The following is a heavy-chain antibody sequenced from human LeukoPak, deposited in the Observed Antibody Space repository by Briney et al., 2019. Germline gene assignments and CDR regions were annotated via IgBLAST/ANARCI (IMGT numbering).Heavy chain of an antibody. V-gene: IGHV1-46*01. CDR2: INPSGGST. CDR3: ASSTRVSYYYDSSGYHY. Sequence: GASVKASCKASGYTFTYYYIHWVRQAPGQGLEWMGIINPSGGSTSYAQKFQGRVTMTWDTSTSTVYMELSSLRSEDTAVYYCASSTRVSYYYDSSGYHYWGQGTLVTVSS. CDR1: GYTFTYYY. J-gene: IGHJ4*02. D-gene: IGHD3-22*01.